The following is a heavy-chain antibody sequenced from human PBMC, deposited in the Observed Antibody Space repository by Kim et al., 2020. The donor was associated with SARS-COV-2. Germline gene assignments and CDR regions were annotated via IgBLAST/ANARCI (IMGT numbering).Heavy chain of an antibody. CDR3: ARDVSVAVAGLINWFDP. CDR1: GYTFTGYY. Sequence: ASVKVSCKASGYTFTGYYMHWVRQAPGQGLEWMGWINPNSGGTNYAQKFQGRVTMTRDTSISTAYMELSRLRSDDTAVYYCARDVSVAVAGLINWFDPWGQGTLVTVSS. J-gene: IGHJ5*02. CDR2: INPNSGGT. V-gene: IGHV1-2*02. D-gene: IGHD6-19*01.